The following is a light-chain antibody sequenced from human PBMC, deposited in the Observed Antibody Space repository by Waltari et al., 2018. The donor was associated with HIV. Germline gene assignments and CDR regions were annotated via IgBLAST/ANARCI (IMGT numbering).Light chain of an antibody. CDR3: QQSYSNPRT. V-gene: IGKV1-39*01. J-gene: IGKJ1*01. Sequence: IQMTQSPSSLSASVGDRVTITCRASQTISNYLNWYQQKPGKAPKVLIYVASSLQSGVPSRFSGSGSVTDFTLTISSLQPEDFATYYCQQSYSNPRTFGQGTRGEIK. CDR1: QTISNY. CDR2: VAS.